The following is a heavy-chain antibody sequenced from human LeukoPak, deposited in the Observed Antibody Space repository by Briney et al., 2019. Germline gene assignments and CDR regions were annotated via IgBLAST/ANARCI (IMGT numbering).Heavy chain of an antibody. D-gene: IGHD3-10*01. J-gene: IGHJ6*03. CDR1: GFTFSSYS. CDR2: ISSSSSYI. V-gene: IGHV3-21*01. Sequence: PGGSLRLSCAASGFTFSSYSMNWVRQAPGKGLEWVSSISSSSSYIYYADSVKGRFTISRDNAKNSLYLQMNSLRAEDTAVYYCAVLWFGELLSRSYCYYYMDVWGKGTTVTISS. CDR3: AVLWFGELLSRSYCYYYMDV.